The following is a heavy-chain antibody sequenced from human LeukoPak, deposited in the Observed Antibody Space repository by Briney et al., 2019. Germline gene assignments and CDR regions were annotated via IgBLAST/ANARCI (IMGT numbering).Heavy chain of an antibody. J-gene: IGHJ4*02. CDR2: INHSGST. CDR1: GESFSGYY. Sequence: SETLSLTCAVYGESFSGYYWSWIRQPPGKGLEWIGEINHSGSTDYNPSLKSRVTISVDTSKNQFSLKLSSVTAADTAVYYCARRRGYSYGRPFDYWGQGTLVTVSS. CDR3: ARRRGYSYGRPFDY. D-gene: IGHD5-18*01. V-gene: IGHV4-34*01.